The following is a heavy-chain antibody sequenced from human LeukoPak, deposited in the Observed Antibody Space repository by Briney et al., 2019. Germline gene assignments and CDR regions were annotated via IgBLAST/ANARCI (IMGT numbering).Heavy chain of an antibody. CDR1: GGSFSGYY. D-gene: IGHD3-10*01. V-gene: IGHV4-34*01. CDR3: AREQRYGSGSLDY. J-gene: IGHJ4*02. Sequence: PSETLSLTCAVYGGSFSGYYWSWIRQPPGKGLEWIGEINHSGSTNYNPSLKSRVTISVDTSKNQFSLKLSSVTAADTAVYYCAREQRYGSGSLDYWGQGTLVTVSS. CDR2: INHSGST.